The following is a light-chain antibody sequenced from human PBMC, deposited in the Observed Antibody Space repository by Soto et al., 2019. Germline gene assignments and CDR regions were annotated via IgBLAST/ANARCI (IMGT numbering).Light chain of an antibody. CDR3: SSYTSSSTLV. CDR2: DVS. Sequence: QSALTQPASVSGSPGQSITISCTGTSSDVGGYNYVSWYQQHPGKAPKLLIYDVSNRPSGVSNRFSVSKSGNTASLTISGLQAEYEADYSCSSYTSSSTLVFGGGTKVTVL. CDR1: SSDVGGYNY. V-gene: IGLV2-14*01. J-gene: IGLJ2*01.